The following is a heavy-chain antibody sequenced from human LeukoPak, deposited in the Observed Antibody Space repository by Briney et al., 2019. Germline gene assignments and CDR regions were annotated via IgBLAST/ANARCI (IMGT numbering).Heavy chain of an antibody. CDR2: IKSISDGGTT. Sequence: GGSLRLSCAASGFTFSNAWMTWVRQAPVKGLEWVGRIKSISDGGTTDYAAPVKGRFTISRDDSKNTLYLQMNSLKTEDTAVYYCTKDYNYAVPWGQGTLVTVSS. CDR3: TKDYNYAVP. J-gene: IGHJ5*02. D-gene: IGHD5-18*01. V-gene: IGHV3-15*01. CDR1: GFTFSNAW.